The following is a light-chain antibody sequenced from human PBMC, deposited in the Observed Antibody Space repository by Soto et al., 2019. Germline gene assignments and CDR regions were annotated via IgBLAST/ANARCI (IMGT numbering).Light chain of an antibody. V-gene: IGKV3-11*01. CDR3: QQRSNWPLIT. CDR2: GAS. Sequence: PGERATLSCRASQSLSKSLVWYQQKPGQAPRLLIDGASNRATGVPARFSGSGSGTDFTLTISSLEPEDFAVYYCQQRSNWPLITFGQGTRLEI. J-gene: IGKJ5*01. CDR1: QSLSKS.